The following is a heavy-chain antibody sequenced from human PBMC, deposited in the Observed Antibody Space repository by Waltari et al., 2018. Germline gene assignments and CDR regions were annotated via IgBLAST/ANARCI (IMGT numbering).Heavy chain of an antibody. CDR2: MKPNSGNT. D-gene: IGHD2-15*01. J-gene: IGHJ4*02. Sequence: QVQLVQSGAEVKKPGASVKVSCTASGYTFTSYDINWVRQATGQGLEWMGWMKPNSGNTGYEQKFQGRVTMTRNTSISTAYMELISLGSEDTAVYYCAICSGGSCYSGLPTRFDYWGQGTLVTVSS. V-gene: IGHV1-8*01. CDR3: AICSGGSCYSGLPTRFDY. CDR1: GYTFTSYD.